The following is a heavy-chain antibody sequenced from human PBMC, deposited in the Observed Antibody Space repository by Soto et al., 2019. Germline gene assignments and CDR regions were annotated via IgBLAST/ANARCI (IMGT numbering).Heavy chain of an antibody. J-gene: IGHJ4*02. Sequence: ASVKVSCKASGYAFTSYGISWVRQAPGQGLEWMGWISAYNGNTNYAQKLQGRVTMTTDTSTSTAYMELRSLRSDDTAVYYCARDDSFGSGSYYSYWGQGTLVTVSS. D-gene: IGHD3-10*01. CDR2: ISAYNGNT. V-gene: IGHV1-18*01. CDR1: GYAFTSYG. CDR3: ARDDSFGSGSYYSY.